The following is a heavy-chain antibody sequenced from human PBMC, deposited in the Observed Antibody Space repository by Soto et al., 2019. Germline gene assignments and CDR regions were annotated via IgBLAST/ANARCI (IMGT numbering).Heavy chain of an antibody. J-gene: IGHJ4*02. CDR1: GGSISSGGYY. CDR2: IYYSGST. D-gene: IGHD3-22*01. Sequence: SETLSLTCTVSGGSISSGGYYWSWIRQHPGKGLEWIGYIYYSGSTYYNPSLKSRVTISVDTSKNQFSLKLSSVTAADTAVYYCARGSSGYYEPARDFDYWGQGTLVTVS. CDR3: ARGSSGYYEPARDFDY. V-gene: IGHV4-31*02.